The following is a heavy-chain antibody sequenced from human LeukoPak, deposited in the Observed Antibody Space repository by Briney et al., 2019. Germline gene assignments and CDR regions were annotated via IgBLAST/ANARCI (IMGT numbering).Heavy chain of an antibody. CDR2: INPNSGGT. CDR1: GYTFTGYY. D-gene: IGHD3-9*01. Sequence: ASVTVSFTASGYTFTGYYMHWVRQAPGQGLEWMGWINPNSGGTNYAQNFQGRVTMTRDTSTSTVYMELSSLTSEDTAVYYCARDFLTGAGTFDYWGQGTLVTVSS. J-gene: IGHJ4*02. V-gene: IGHV1-2*02. CDR3: ARDFLTGAGTFDY.